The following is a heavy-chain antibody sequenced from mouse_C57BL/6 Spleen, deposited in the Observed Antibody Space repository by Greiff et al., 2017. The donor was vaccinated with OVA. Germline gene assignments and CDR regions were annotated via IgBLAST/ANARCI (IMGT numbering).Heavy chain of an antibody. CDR3: ARDGYYSAWFAY. D-gene: IGHD2-3*01. CDR1: GYTFTSYW. V-gene: IGHV1-72*01. Sequence: QVQLKQPGAELVKPGASVKLSCKASGYTFTSYWMHWVKQRPGRGLEWIGRIDPNSGGTKYNEKFKSKATLTVDKPSSTAYMQLSSLTSEDSAVYYCARDGYYSAWFAYWGQGTLVTVSA. CDR2: IDPNSGGT. J-gene: IGHJ3*01.